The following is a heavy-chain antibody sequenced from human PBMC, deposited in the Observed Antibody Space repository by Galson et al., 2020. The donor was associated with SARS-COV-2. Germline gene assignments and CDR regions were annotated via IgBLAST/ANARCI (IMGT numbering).Heavy chain of an antibody. J-gene: IGHJ4*02. CDR3: GGGSGWLCDY. V-gene: IGHV3-7*04. D-gene: IGHD6-19*01. CDR2: INGDSTLN. CDR1: GLSFSNSW. Sequence: GGSLRLSCAASGLSFSNSWMSWVRRAPGKGLEWVANINGDSTLNTYLDSVRGRFTISQDNAENSVYLQMNSLRPEDTAIYYCGGGSGWLCDYWGQGILVTVSS.